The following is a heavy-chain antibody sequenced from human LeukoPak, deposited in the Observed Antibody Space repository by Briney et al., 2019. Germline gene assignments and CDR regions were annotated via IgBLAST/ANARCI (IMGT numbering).Heavy chain of an antibody. CDR3: GKTTVGYSSGQKPAWPVDY. D-gene: IGHD5-18*01. Sequence: GGSLRLTCAASELHAMTWVRQGPRKGLEWVSAISRSGGSTYYADSVKGRFTISRDNSRNTVYLQINSLRAEDTAVYYCGKTTVGYSSGQKPAWPVDYWGQGTLVTVSS. CDR2: ISRSGGST. V-gene: IGHV3-23*01. J-gene: IGHJ4*02. CDR1: ELHA.